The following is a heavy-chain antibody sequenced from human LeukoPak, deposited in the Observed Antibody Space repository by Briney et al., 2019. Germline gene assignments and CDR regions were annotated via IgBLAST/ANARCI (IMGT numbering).Heavy chain of an antibody. CDR1: GFTFSSYG. CDR2: ISGSGGST. D-gene: IGHD6-13*01. Sequence: GGSLRLSCAASGFTFSSYGMSWVRQAPGKGLEWVSAISGSGGSTYYADSVKGRFTISRDNSKNTLYLQMNSLRSEDTAVYYCASSEYSSSWGYYYYYMDVWGKGTTVTISS. CDR3: ASSEYSSSWGYYYYYMDV. J-gene: IGHJ6*03. V-gene: IGHV3-23*01.